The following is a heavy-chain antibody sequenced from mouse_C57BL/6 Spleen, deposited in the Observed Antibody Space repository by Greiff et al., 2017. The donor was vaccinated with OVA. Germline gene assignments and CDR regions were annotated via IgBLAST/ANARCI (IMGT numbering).Heavy chain of an antibody. CDR3: ARSQLTGPDYYAMDY. CDR2: IHPNSGST. V-gene: IGHV1-64*01. J-gene: IGHJ4*01. CDR1: GYTFTSYW. Sequence: VQLQQPGAELVKPGASVKLSCKASGYTFTSYWMHWVKQRPGQGLEWIGMIHPNSGSTNYNEKFKSKATLTVDKSSSTAYMQLSSLTSEDSAVYYCARSQLTGPDYYAMDYWGQGTSVTVSS. D-gene: IGHD4-1*01.